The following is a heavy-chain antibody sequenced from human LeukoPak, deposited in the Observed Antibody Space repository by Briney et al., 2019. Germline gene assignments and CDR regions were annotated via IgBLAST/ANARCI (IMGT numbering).Heavy chain of an antibody. Sequence: GGSLRLSCAASGFTFSTYAMSWVRQAPGKGLEWVSVISGSGGSTYYADSVKGRFTISRDNSKNTLYLQMNSLRAEDTAVYYCAKATGRDSYDFWSGYYNPSYWFDPWGQGTLVTVSS. V-gene: IGHV3-23*01. J-gene: IGHJ5*02. CDR3: AKATGRDSYDFWSGYYNPSYWFDP. CDR2: ISGSGGST. CDR1: GFTFSTYA. D-gene: IGHD3-3*01.